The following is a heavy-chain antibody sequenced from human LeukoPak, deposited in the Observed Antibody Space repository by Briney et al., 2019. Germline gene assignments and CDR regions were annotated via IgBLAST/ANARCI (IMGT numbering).Heavy chain of an antibody. Sequence: SETLSLTCTVSGGSISSSSYYWGWIRQPPGKGLEWIGSIYYSGSTYYNPSLKSRVTISVDTSKNQFSLKLSSVTAADTAVYYYAIPYSSSSRDYWGQGTLVTVSS. CDR3: AIPYSSSSRDY. CDR2: IYYSGST. V-gene: IGHV4-39*01. D-gene: IGHD6-13*01. J-gene: IGHJ4*02. CDR1: GGSISSSSYY.